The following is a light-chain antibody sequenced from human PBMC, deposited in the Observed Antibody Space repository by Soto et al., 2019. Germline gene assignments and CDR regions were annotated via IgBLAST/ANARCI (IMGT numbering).Light chain of an antibody. CDR1: QDINKY. Sequence: DIQLTQSPPSLSASIGDRVTITCRASQDINKYLAWYQQKPGKVPNLLIYDASTLQSGVPSRFSGSGSGTDFTLTISSLQPEDVATYYCQNYNTLAMTFGPGTKVDVK. CDR2: DAS. V-gene: IGKV1-27*01. CDR3: QNYNTLAMT. J-gene: IGKJ3*01.